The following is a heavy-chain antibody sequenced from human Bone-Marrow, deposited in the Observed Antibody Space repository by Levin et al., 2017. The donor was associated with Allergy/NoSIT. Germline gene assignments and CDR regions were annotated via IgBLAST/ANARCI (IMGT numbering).Heavy chain of an antibody. Sequence: GGSLRLSCAASGFTFSSYSMNWVRQAPGKGLEWVSSISSSSSYIYYADSVKGRFTISSDNAKNSLYLQMNSLRAEDTAVYYCARVSEAGAFDSWGQGTMVTVSS. J-gene: IGHJ3*02. CDR3: ARVSEAGAFDS. V-gene: IGHV3-21*01. CDR2: ISSSSSYI. D-gene: IGHD3-10*01. CDR1: GFTFSSYS.